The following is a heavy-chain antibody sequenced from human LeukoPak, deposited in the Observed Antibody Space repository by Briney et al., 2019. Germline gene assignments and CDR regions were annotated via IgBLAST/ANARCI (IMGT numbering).Heavy chain of an antibody. CDR2: IKQDGGEK. CDR3: TTNTGDD. V-gene: IGHV3-7*02. D-gene: IGHD2-8*02. J-gene: IGHJ4*02. Sequence: GGSLRLSCAGSGFTFSNHQMNWVRRAPGKGLEWVAKIKQDGGEKHYVDSVKGRFTISRDNAKNSLYLEMNSLRAEDTALYYCTTNTGDDWGQGTLVTVSS. CDR1: GFTFSNHQ.